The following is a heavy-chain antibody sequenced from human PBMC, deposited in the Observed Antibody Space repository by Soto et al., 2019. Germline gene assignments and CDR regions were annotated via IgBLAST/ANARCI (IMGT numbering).Heavy chain of an antibody. Sequence: ASVKVSCKVSGYTLTELSMHWVRQAPGKGLEWMGGFDPEDGETTYAQKFQGRVTMTEDTSTDTAYMELSSLRSEDTAVYYCATATILCSGGSCYAWWFDPWGQGTLVTVSS. CDR3: ATATILCSGGSCYAWWFDP. J-gene: IGHJ5*02. CDR1: GYTLTELS. D-gene: IGHD2-15*01. CDR2: FDPEDGET. V-gene: IGHV1-24*01.